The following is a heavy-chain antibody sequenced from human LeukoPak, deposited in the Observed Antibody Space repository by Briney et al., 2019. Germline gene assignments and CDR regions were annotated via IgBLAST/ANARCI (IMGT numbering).Heavy chain of an antibody. CDR2: IRYDGSDK. J-gene: IGHJ4*02. D-gene: IGHD2-15*01. Sequence: PGGSLRLSCAASGFTFSNYGMHWVRQAPGKGLEWVAFIRYDGSDKYYADSVKGRFTISRDNSKNTLYLQMNSLRVEDTAVYNCARGLKAAYWGQGTLVTVSS. CDR1: GFTFSNYG. V-gene: IGHV3-30*02. CDR3: ARGLKAAY.